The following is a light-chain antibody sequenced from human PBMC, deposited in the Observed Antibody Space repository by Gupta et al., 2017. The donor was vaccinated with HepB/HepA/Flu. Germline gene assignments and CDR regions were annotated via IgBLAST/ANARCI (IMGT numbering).Light chain of an antibody. Sequence: QSVLTQPPSASGTPGQRVTISCSGSSSNLGSNYVYWYQQLPGTAPKLLIYRNNQRPSGVPDRSSGSKSGTSASLAISGRRSEDEADYYCAAWDDSLSGPVFGGGTKLTVL. V-gene: IGLV1-47*01. J-gene: IGLJ3*02. CDR1: SSNLGSNY. CDR2: RNN. CDR3: AAWDDSLSGPV.